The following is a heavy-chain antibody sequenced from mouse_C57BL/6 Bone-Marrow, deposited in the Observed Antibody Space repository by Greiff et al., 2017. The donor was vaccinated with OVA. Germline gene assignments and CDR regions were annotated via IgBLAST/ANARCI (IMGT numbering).Heavy chain of an antibody. J-gene: IGHJ4*01. CDR3: TLLWSLYYYAMDY. CDR1: GFNIKDDY. V-gene: IGHV14-4*01. Sequence: EVKLMESGAELVRPGASVKLSCTASGFNIKDDYMHWVKQRPEQGLEWIGWIDPENGDTEYASKFQGKATITADTSSNTAYLQLSSLTSEDTAVYYCTLLWSLYYYAMDYWGQGTSVTVSS. D-gene: IGHD2-1*01. CDR2: IDPENGDT.